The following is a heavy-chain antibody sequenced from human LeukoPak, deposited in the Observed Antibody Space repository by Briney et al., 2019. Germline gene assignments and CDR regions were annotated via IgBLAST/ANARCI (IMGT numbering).Heavy chain of an antibody. V-gene: IGHV3-33*06. CDR3: AKDGYKTTVTRIIDY. CDR2: IWYDGSNK. Sequence: GGSLRLSCAASGFTFSSYGMHWVRQALGKGLEWVAVIWYDGSNKYYADSVKGRFTISRDNSKNTLYLQMNSLRAEDTAVYYCAKDGYKTTVTRIIDYWGQGTLVTVSS. D-gene: IGHD4-17*01. J-gene: IGHJ4*02. CDR1: GFTFSSYG.